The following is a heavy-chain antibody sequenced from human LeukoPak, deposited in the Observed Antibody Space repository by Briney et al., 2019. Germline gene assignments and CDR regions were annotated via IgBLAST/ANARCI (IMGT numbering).Heavy chain of an antibody. J-gene: IGHJ6*02. D-gene: IGHD1-26*01. V-gene: IGHV3-23*01. CDR2: ISGSGGST. CDR3: AKEYSGSYFVDYYGMDV. CDR1: GFTFSSYA. Sequence: GGSLRLSCAASGFTFSSYAMSWVRQAPGKGLEWVSAISGSGGSTYYADSVKGRFTISRDNSKNTLYLQMNSLRAEDTAVYYCAKEYSGSYFVDYYGMDVWGQGTTVTVSS.